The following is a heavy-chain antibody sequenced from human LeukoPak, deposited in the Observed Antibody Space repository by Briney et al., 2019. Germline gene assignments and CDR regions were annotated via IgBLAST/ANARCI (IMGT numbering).Heavy chain of an antibody. Sequence: GGSLRLSCAASGFTFSNAWMSWVRQAPGKGLEWVSSITSNSGYIYYADSMRGRFTISRDNAKSSLSLQMNSLRADDTAVYYCVTYSGGYALGYWGQGTLVIVSS. V-gene: IGHV3-21*01. CDR3: VTYSGGYALGY. D-gene: IGHD5-12*01. CDR2: ITSNSGYI. CDR1: GFTFSNAW. J-gene: IGHJ4*02.